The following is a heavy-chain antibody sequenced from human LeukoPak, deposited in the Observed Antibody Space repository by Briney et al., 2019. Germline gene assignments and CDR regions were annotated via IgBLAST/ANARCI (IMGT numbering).Heavy chain of an antibody. D-gene: IGHD2-21*01. V-gene: IGHV3-15*04. Sequence: GGSLRLSCAASGFTLTNAWMIWVRQAPGKGLEWVGRIESKTAGGTTDYAAPVIGRFTISRDDSKNTPDLQMNSLKTGGTALYFCGKGNNGVIPAGGSDYWGQGTLVTVSS. J-gene: IGHJ4*02. CDR2: IESKTAGGTT. CDR1: GFTLTNAW. CDR3: GKGNNGVIPAGGSDY.